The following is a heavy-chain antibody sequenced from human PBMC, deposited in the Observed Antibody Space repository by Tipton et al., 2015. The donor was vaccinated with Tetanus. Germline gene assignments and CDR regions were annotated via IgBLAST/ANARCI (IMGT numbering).Heavy chain of an antibody. CDR2: ISSSGST. CDR1: GGSLRDGDHY. J-gene: IGHJ4*02. D-gene: IGHD3-3*01. Sequence: GSLRLSCTVSGGSLRDGDHYWSWIRQPPGKGLEWLAYISSSGSTNSNYSLKSRITISRDTSKNRFSLNLSSVTAADTAVYFCARANFDFPKKGPFDSWGQGIPVIVS. V-gene: IGHV4-61*03. CDR3: ARANFDFPKKGPFDS.